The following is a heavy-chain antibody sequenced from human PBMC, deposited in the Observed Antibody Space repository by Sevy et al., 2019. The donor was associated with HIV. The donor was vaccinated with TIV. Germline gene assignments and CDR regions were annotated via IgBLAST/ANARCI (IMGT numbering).Heavy chain of an antibody. V-gene: IGHV3-30*02. CDR1: GFSYSSYG. Sequence: GGSLRLSCAASGFSYSSYGMHWVRQAPGKGLEWVAYIQYDGSNKDYADSVKGRFTISRDNSKNTLDLEMNSLRVEDAAVYYCVKEGGGEGGDHWGQGTLVTVSS. CDR2: IQYDGSNK. CDR3: VKEGGGEGGDH. J-gene: IGHJ4*02. D-gene: IGHD2-21*01.